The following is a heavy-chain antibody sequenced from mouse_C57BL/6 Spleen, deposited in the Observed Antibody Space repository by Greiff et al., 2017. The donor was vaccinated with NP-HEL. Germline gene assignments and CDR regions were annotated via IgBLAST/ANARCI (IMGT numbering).Heavy chain of an antibody. CDR1: GYSFTGYY. J-gene: IGHJ4*01. V-gene: IGHV1-42*01. D-gene: IGHD2-3*01. CDR3: ATDDGRGGYTMDY. CDR2: INPSTGGT. Sequence: VQLQQSGPELVKPGASVKISCTASGYSFTGYYMNWVKQSPEKSLEWIGEINPSTGGTTYNQKFKAKATLTVDKSSSTAYMQLKSLTSEDSAVYYCATDDGRGGYTMDYWGQGTSVTGSS.